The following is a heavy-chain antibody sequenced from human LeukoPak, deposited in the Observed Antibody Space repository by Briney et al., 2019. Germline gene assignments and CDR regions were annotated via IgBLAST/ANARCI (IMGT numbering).Heavy chain of an antibody. J-gene: IGHJ4*02. D-gene: IGHD3-22*01. Sequence: GGTLRLSCAASGFTFSSYGMSWVRQAPGKGLEWVSAISGSGGSTYYADSVKGRFTISRDNSKNTLYLQMNSLRAEDTAVYYCAKTPIYDSSGYSEYFDYWGQGTLVTVSS. CDR1: GFTFSSYG. V-gene: IGHV3-23*01. CDR2: ISGSGGST. CDR3: AKTPIYDSSGYSEYFDY.